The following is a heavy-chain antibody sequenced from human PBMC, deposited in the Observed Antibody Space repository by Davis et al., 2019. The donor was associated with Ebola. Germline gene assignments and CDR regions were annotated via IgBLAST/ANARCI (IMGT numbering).Heavy chain of an antibody. Sequence: PAGSLRLSCAASGFTFSAYSMTWIRQAPGKGLEWVSYISDSDSTTFYADYVKGRFTISRDNTRNSLYLQMNSLRADDTAVYYCARDRRGRYSQYLDQWGQGTLVIVSS. J-gene: IGHJ4*02. CDR2: ISDSDSTT. V-gene: IGHV3-11*01. CDR1: GFTFSAYS. D-gene: IGHD1-26*01. CDR3: ARDRRGRYSQYLDQ.